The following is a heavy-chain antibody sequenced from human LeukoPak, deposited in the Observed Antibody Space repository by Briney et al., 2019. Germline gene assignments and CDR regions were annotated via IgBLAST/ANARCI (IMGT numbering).Heavy chain of an antibody. CDR1: GYTFTGYY. J-gene: IGHJ4*02. D-gene: IGHD5-24*01. CDR3: ARAGNLEMATITNY. CDR2: INPNSGGT. Sequence: ASVKVSCKASGYTFTGYYMHWVRQAPGQGLEWMGWINPNSGGTNYAQKFQGRVTMTRDTSISTAYMELSRLRSDDTAVYYCARAGNLEMATITNYWGQGTLVTVSS. V-gene: IGHV1-2*02.